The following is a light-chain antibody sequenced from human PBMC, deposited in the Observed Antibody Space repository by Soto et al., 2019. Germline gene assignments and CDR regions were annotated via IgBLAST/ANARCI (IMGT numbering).Light chain of an antibody. CDR3: QTADNSGTFLL. CDR2: KDN. J-gene: IGLJ3*02. Sequence: LTQPASVSGSPGQSITISCTGTNNDVGGHMYVSWYQQKPGQAPLLVIYKDNERPSGIPERFSGSTSGTTGTLTISGVRAEDEADYYCQTADNSGTFLLFAGGTKLTVL. CDR1: NNDVGGH. V-gene: IGLV3-25*02.